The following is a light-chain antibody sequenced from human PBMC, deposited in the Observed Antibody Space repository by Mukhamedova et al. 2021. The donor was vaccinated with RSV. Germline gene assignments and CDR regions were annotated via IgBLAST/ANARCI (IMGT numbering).Light chain of an antibody. V-gene: IGLV2-14*01. CDR3: TSYTSITTQIL. Sequence: TGTSSDIGAYDFVSWYQQLPDKAPKLIIYEVTKRPSGVSVRFSGSKSGNTASLTISGLQAEDASTFYCTSYTSITTQILFGGGT. CDR2: EVT. CDR1: SSDIGAYDF. J-gene: IGLJ2*01.